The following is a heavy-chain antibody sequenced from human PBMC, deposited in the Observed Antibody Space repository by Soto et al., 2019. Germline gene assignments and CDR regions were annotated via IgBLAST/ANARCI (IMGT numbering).Heavy chain of an antibody. CDR2: INHSGST. D-gene: IGHD3-22*01. J-gene: IGHJ4*02. CDR3: ARGGRRGDYYDSSGSTHYFDY. V-gene: IGHV4-34*01. Sequence: SETLSLTCAVYGGAFSGYYWSWIRQPPGKGLEWIGEINHSGSTNYNPSLKSRVTISVDTSKNQFSLKLSSVTAADTAVYYCARGGRRGDYYDSSGSTHYFDYWGQGTLVTVSS. CDR1: GGAFSGYY.